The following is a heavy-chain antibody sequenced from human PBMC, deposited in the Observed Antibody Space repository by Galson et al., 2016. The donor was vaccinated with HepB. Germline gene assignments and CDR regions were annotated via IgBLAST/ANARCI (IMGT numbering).Heavy chain of an antibody. CDR1: GYTFTRYW. Sequence: QSGAEVKKPGESLRISCQGSGYTFTRYWISWVRQRPGEGLEWMGTIDPSDSHTKYSPSFQGNVTLSVDKSISIAYLQWSSLKASDTAVYYCARRGTYYSGSANPRLDYWGQGTLVTVSS. V-gene: IGHV5-10-1*01. J-gene: IGHJ4*02. CDR2: IDPSDSHT. CDR3: ARRGTYYSGSANPRLDY. D-gene: IGHD3-10*01.